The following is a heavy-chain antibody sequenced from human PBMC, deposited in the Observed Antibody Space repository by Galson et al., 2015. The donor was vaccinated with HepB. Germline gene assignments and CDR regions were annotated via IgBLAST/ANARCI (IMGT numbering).Heavy chain of an antibody. CDR3: ARAVGPFDY. CDR1: GFTFSTYG. J-gene: IGHJ4*02. CDR2: IWYDGSNK. V-gene: IGHV3-33*01. Sequence: SLRLSCAASGFTFSTYGMHWVRQAPGKGLEWVAVIWYDGSNKYYGDSVKGRFTISRDNSKDTLYLQMSSLRAEDTAVYYCARAVGPFDYWGQGTLVTVSS.